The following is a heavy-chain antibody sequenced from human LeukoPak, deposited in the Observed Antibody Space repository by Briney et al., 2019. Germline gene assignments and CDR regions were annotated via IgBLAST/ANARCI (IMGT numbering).Heavy chain of an antibody. CDR2: INHSGST. D-gene: IGHD1-14*01. Sequence: SETLSLTCAVYGGSFSGYYWSWLRQPPGKGLEWIGEINHSGSTNNNPSLKSRITISVDTSKNQFSLKLTSVTAADTAVYFCAYNRNFALDNWGQGTLVTVSS. J-gene: IGHJ4*01. CDR3: AYNRNFALDN. V-gene: IGHV4-34*01. CDR1: GGSFSGYY.